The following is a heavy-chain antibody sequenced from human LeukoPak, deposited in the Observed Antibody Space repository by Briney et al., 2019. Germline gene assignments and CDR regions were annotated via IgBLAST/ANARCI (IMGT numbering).Heavy chain of an antibody. CDR2: IYWDDDK. V-gene: IGHV2-5*02. CDR1: GLSLTTSGVG. J-gene: IGHJ4*02. Sequence: SGPTLVKPTETLTLTCTFSGLSLTTSGVGVGWIRQSPGKALEWLALIYWDDDKRYRPSLKNRVTTIKDTSKNQVLLIMINMDPVDTATYYCAHRRGGYNWNHGDFDYWGQGTVVTVSS. D-gene: IGHD1-14*01. CDR3: AHRRGGYNWNHGDFDY.